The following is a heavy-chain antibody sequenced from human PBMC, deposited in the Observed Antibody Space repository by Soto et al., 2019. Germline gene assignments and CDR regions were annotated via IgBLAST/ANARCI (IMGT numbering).Heavy chain of an antibody. Sequence: ASVKVSCKASGYTFTGYYMHWVRQAPGQGLEWMGWISAYNGSTNYAQKLQGRVTMTTDTSTSTAYMELRSLRSDDTAVYYCAKDTAMDPHAFDIWGQGTMVT. V-gene: IGHV1-18*04. D-gene: IGHD5-18*01. CDR2: ISAYNGST. CDR1: GYTFTGYY. J-gene: IGHJ3*02. CDR3: AKDTAMDPHAFDI.